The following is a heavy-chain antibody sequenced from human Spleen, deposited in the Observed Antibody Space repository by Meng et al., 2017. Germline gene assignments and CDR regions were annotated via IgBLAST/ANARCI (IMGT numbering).Heavy chain of an antibody. Sequence: QVQFVQSGAEVKMPGASVKVSCKPSGYTFRMYGISWVRQAPGQGLEWMGWIATHNGDTKYAQRLQGRVTMTTDITTNTVFMELRSLTSDDTGVYYCAVDCSSTTCYGFDYWGQGTLVTVSS. V-gene: IGHV1-18*01. CDR1: GYTFRMYG. CDR2: IATHNGDT. D-gene: IGHD2-2*01. CDR3: AVDCSSTTCYGFDY. J-gene: IGHJ4*02.